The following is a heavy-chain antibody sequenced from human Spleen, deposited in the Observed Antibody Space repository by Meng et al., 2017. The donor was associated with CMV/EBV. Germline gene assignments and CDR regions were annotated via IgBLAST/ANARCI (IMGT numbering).Heavy chain of an antibody. Sequence: GESLKISCAASGFTFSSYWMHWVRQAPGKGLVWVSRINSDGSSTSYADSVKGRFTISRDNAKNTLYLQMISVRAEDTAVYYCARDYLDSNHTGGMDVWGQGTTVTVSS. CDR1: GFTFSSYW. CDR3: ARDYLDSNHTGGMDV. CDR2: INSDGSST. V-gene: IGHV3-74*01. D-gene: IGHD1-14*01. J-gene: IGHJ6*02.